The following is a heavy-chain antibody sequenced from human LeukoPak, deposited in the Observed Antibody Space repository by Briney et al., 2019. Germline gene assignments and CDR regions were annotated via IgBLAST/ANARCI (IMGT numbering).Heavy chain of an antibody. CDR1: GFTFSNYA. Sequence: GGSLRLSCAASGFTFSNYAMIWVRQAPGKGLEWVSYISSSSTIYYADSVKGRFTISRDNAKNTLYLQMNSLRAEDTAVYYCARSREKYYFDYWGQGTLVTVSS. CDR3: ARSREKYYFDY. CDR2: ISSSSTI. D-gene: IGHD5-24*01. J-gene: IGHJ4*02. V-gene: IGHV3-69-1*01.